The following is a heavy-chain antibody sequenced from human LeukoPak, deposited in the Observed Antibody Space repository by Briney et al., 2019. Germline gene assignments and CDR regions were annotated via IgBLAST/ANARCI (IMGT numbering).Heavy chain of an antibody. CDR3: AKDGDCVGATCSPSDY. D-gene: IGHD1-26*01. CDR2: INPNSGGT. CDR1: GYTFTGYY. J-gene: IGHJ4*02. V-gene: IGHV1-2*02. Sequence: ASVKVSCKASGYTFTGYYMHWVRQAPGQGLEWMGWINPNSGGTNYAQKFQGRVTMTRDTSISTAYMELSRLRSDDTAVYYCAKDGDCVGATCSPSDYWGQGTLVTVSS.